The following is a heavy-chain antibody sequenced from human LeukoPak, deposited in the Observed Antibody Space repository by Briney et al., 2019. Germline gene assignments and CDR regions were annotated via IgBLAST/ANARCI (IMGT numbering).Heavy chain of an antibody. CDR2: ITSSSTYI. J-gene: IGHJ4*02. Sequence: GGSLRLSCVASGFTLSGYTMNWVRQAPGKGLEWVSSITSSSTYIYYADSVRGRFTISRDNAKNSLYLQMNSLRAEDTAVYYCARDSVRHLDYWGQGTLVTVSS. V-gene: IGHV3-21*01. D-gene: IGHD5/OR15-5a*01. CDR1: GFTLSGYT. CDR3: ARDSVRHLDY.